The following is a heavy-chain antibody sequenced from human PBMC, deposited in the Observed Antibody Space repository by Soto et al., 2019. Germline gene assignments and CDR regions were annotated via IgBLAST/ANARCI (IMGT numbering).Heavy chain of an antibody. CDR1: GGSISSYY. Sequence: QVPLQESGPGLVKPSETLSLTCTVSGGSISSYYWSWIRQPPGKGLEWIGYIYYSGSTNYNPSLKSRVTISEDTSKNQFSLKLSSVTAADTAVYYCARATGTTLYYYYYGMDVWGQGTTVTVSS. J-gene: IGHJ6*02. CDR2: IYYSGST. CDR3: ARATGTTLYYYYYGMDV. V-gene: IGHV4-59*01. D-gene: IGHD1-1*01.